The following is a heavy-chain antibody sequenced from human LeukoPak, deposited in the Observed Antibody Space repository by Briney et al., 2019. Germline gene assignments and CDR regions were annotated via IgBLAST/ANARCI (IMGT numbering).Heavy chain of an antibody. Sequence: GASVKVSCKASGFTFTGYYIHWVRQAPGQGLEWMGWINPNNGDTNYAQKFQGRVTMTRDTSISTAYMEMSRLRSEDTAVYYCARGGGGSYFYYYYYMDVWGKGTTVTVSS. D-gene: IGHD1-26*01. V-gene: IGHV1-2*02. CDR1: GFTFTGYY. J-gene: IGHJ6*03. CDR2: INPNNGDT. CDR3: ARGGGGSYFYYYYYMDV.